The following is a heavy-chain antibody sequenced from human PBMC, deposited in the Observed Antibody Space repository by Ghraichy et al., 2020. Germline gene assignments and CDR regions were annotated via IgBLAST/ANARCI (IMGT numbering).Heavy chain of an antibody. CDR3: ARHEARGSGAPTLHGMDV. D-gene: IGHD3-10*01. V-gene: IGHV5-51*01. CDR2: IYPGDSDT. J-gene: IGHJ6*02. Sequence: GESPNISCKGSGYSFTSYWIGWVRQMPGKGLEWMGIIYPGDSDTRYSPSFQGQVTISADKSISTAYLQWSSLKASDTAMYYCARHEARGSGAPTLHGMDVWGQGTTVTVSS. CDR1: GYSFTSYW.